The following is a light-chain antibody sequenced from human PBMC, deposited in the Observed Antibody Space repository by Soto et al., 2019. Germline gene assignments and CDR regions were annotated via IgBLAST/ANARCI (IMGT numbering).Light chain of an antibody. J-gene: IGLJ2*01. Sequence: QSVLTQPASVSGSPGQSITISCTGTSSDVGGYNYVSWYQQHPGKAPKLMIYEVSNRPSGVSNRFSGSKSGNTASLTISGPQAEDEADYYCSSYTSSSAVFGGGTKVTGL. V-gene: IGLV2-14*01. CDR3: SSYTSSSAV. CDR2: EVS. CDR1: SSDVGGYNY.